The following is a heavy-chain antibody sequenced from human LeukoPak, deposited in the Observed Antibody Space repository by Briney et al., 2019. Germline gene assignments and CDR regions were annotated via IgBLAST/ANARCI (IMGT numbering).Heavy chain of an antibody. CDR1: GFTFSSYW. CDR3: ATPLDYYDSSGYHQGGD. J-gene: IGHJ4*02. Sequence: GGSLRLSCAASGFTFSSYWMTWVRQAPGKGLEWVANIKQDGSKKNYVDSVKGRFTISRDNAKNSLYLQMDSLRAEDTAVYYCATPLDYYDSSGYHQGGDWGQGTLVTVSS. V-gene: IGHV3-7*03. D-gene: IGHD3-22*01. CDR2: IKQDGSKK.